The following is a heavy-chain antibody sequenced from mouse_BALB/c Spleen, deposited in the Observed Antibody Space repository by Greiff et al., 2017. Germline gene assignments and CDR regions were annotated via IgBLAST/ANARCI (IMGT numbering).Heavy chain of an antibody. CDR1: GFTFSNYW. CDR3: TRSMRYYYAMDY. J-gene: IGHJ4*01. V-gene: IGHV6-6*02. Sequence: EVMLVESGGGLVQPGGSMKLSCVASGFTFSNYWMNWVRQSPEKGLEWVAEIRLKSNNYATHYAESVKGRFTISRDDSKSSVYLQMNNLRAEDTGIYYCTRSMRYYYAMDYWGQGTSVTVSS. D-gene: IGHD2-10*02. CDR2: IRLKSNNYAT.